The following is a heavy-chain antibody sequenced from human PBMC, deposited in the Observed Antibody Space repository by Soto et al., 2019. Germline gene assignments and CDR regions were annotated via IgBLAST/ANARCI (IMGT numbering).Heavy chain of an antibody. CDR2: ISYDGSNK. V-gene: IGHV3-30*18. J-gene: IGHJ4*02. Sequence: QVQLVESGGGVVQPGRSLRLSCAASGFTFSSYGMHWVRQAPGKGLEWVAVISYDGSNKYYADSVKGRFTISRDNSKNTLYLQMNSLRAEDTAVYYCAKSRPPSSPAWGGSYYFDYWGQGTLVTVSS. D-gene: IGHD3-16*01. CDR3: AKSRPPSSPAWGGSYYFDY. CDR1: GFTFSSYG.